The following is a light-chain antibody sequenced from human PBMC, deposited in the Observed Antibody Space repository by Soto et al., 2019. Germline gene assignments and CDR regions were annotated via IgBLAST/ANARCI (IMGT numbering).Light chain of an antibody. V-gene: IGKV3-15*01. CDR2: GAS. CDR1: QSVSSN. Sequence: EIVMTQSPATLSVSPGERATLSCRASQSVSSNLAWYQQKPGQAPRLLIYGASTRATGIPARFSGSGSGTEFTLTISSLQYEDVAVYYCQQYNNSPPWTFGQGTKVEIK. CDR3: QQYNNSPPWT. J-gene: IGKJ1*01.